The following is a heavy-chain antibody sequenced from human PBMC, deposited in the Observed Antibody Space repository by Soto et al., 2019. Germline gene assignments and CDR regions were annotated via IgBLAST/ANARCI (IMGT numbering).Heavy chain of an antibody. CDR1: GFTFSSYA. Sequence: GGSLRLSCAASGFTFSSYAMSWVRQAPGKGLEWVSAISGSGGSTYYADSVKGRFTISRDNSKNTLYLQMNSLRAEDTAVYYCAKREDGSGSYYRGPYAFDSWGQGTMVTVSS. V-gene: IGHV3-23*01. CDR2: ISGSGGST. D-gene: IGHD3-10*01. CDR3: AKREDGSGSYYRGPYAFDS. J-gene: IGHJ3*02.